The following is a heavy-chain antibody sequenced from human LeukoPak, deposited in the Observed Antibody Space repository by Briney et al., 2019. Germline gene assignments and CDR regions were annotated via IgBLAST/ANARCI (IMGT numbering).Heavy chain of an antibody. V-gene: IGHV3-23*01. CDR3: ARAGIAVAGTVARDYYYYYMDV. CDR2: FSFDGEST. D-gene: IGHD6-19*01. CDR1: GFTFSSYA. J-gene: IGHJ6*03. Sequence: GGSLRLSCAASGFTFSSYAMTWVRQAPGKGPEWVSSFSFDGESTYYADSAKGRFTISRDNSKNTLYLQMNSLRAEDTAVYYCARAGIAVAGTVARDYYYYYMDVWGKGTTVTVSS.